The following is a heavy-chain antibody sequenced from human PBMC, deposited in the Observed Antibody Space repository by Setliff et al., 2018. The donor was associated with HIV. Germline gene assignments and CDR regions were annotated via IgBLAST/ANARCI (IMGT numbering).Heavy chain of an antibody. Sequence: ASVKVSCKGSGYTFTGYYVHWVRLAPGQGLEWMGWINPNVGGTTYAQKFQGRVTMTRDTSISTAYMELGRLRSDDTAIFYCAREPIGGDDAFDIWGQGTMVTVSS. CDR3: AREPIGGDDAFDI. V-gene: IGHV1-2*02. D-gene: IGHD2-21*02. CDR2: INPNVGGT. CDR1: GYTFTGYY. J-gene: IGHJ3*02.